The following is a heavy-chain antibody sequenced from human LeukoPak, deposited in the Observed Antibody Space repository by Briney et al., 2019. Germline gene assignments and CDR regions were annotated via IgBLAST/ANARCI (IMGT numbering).Heavy chain of an antibody. CDR2: IYYSGST. D-gene: IGHD3-10*01. CDR1: GGSISSYY. V-gene: IGHV4-59*01. J-gene: IGHJ6*03. CDR3: ARDVRDKENYYYYMDV. Sequence: SETLSLTCTVSGGSISSYYWSWIRQPPGKGLEWIGYIYYSGSTNYNPSLKSRVTISVDTSKNQFSLKLSSVTAADTAVYYCARDVRDKENYYYYMDVWGKGTTVTVSS.